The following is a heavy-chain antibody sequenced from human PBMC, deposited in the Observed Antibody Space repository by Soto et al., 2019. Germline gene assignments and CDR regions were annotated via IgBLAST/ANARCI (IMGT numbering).Heavy chain of an antibody. Sequence: QVQLVQSGAEVKKPGASVKVSCKASGYTLTSYGISWVRQAHGQGLEWMGWISANKCYTKYTQKLQGRVTMTTDTSTSSAYMELWSQRYGDTPGYYSSTDRGSYALYYLAQGTRVTLSS. CDR1: GYTLTSYG. D-gene: IGHD1-26*01. J-gene: IGHJ4*02. CDR2: ISANKCYT. CDR3: STDRGSYALYY. V-gene: IGHV1-18*01.